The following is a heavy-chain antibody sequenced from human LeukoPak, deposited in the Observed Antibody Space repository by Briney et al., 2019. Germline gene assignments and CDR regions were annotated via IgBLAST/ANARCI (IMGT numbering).Heavy chain of an antibody. J-gene: IGHJ4*02. V-gene: IGHV3-7*01. CDR3: ARGEFGYGDYAYFDY. Sequence: GGSLRLSCAASGFTFSSYWMSWVRQAPGKGLEWVANIKQDGSEKYYVDSVKGRFTISRDNAKNSLYLQMNSLRAEDTAVYYCARGEFGYGDYAYFDYWGQGTLVTVSS. CDR1: GFTFSSYW. CDR2: IKQDGSEK. D-gene: IGHD4-17*01.